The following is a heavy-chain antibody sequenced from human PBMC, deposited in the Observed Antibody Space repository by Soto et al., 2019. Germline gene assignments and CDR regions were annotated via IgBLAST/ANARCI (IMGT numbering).Heavy chain of an antibody. CDR3: ARQYCSGGSCYSDYFDY. D-gene: IGHD2-15*01. CDR2: INHSGST. Sequence: SETLSLTCAVYGGSFSGYYWSWIRQPPGKGLEWIGEINHSGSTNYNPSLKSRVTISVDTSKNQFSLKLSSVTAADTAVYYCARQYCSGGSCYSDYFDYWGQGTLDTVSS. V-gene: IGHV4-34*01. J-gene: IGHJ4*02. CDR1: GGSFSGYY.